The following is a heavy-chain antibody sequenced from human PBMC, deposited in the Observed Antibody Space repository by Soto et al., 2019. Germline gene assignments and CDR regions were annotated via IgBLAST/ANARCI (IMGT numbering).Heavy chain of an antibody. CDR3: TRHALQYCGGDCYLLPYFDL. D-gene: IGHD2-21*02. V-gene: IGHV3-73*02. CDR2: IRSKANNYAT. CDR1: GFTFSGSA. J-gene: IGHJ2*01. Sequence: EVQLVESGGGLVQPGGSLKLSCAASGFTFSGSAMHWVRQASGKGLEWIGRIRSKANNYATVYAASVKGRFTISRDDSKNMAHLQMNSLKTEDTAVYYCTRHALQYCGGDCYLLPYFDLWGRGTLVTVSS.